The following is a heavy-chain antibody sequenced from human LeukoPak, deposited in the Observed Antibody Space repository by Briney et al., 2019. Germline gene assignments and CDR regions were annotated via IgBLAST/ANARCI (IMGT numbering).Heavy chain of an antibody. Sequence: PSETLSLTCAVSGYSISSGYYWGWIRQPAGKGLEWIGRIYTSGSTNYNPSLKSRVTMSVDTSKNQFSLKLSSVTAADTAVYYCARAGYYDSSGYYSFDYWGQGTLVTVSS. V-gene: IGHV4-4*07. CDR1: GYSISSGYY. D-gene: IGHD3-22*01. J-gene: IGHJ4*02. CDR2: IYTSGST. CDR3: ARAGYYDSSGYYSFDY.